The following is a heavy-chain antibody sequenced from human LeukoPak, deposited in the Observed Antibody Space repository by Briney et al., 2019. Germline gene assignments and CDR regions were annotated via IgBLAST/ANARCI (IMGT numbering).Heavy chain of an antibody. J-gene: IGHJ4*02. D-gene: IGHD5-18*01. CDR3: ARVDWGYSSFDY. V-gene: IGHV4-59*01. Sequence: SETLPLTCTVSGGSISSYYWSWIRQPPGKGLEWIGNVHYSGTANYNPSLESRAAIFVATSKNQFSLNLTSVVAADTAIYYCARVDWGYSSFDYWGQGTPVTVSS. CDR1: GGSISSYY. CDR2: VHYSGTA.